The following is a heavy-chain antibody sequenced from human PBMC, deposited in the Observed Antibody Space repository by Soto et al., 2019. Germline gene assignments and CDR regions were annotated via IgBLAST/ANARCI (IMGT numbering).Heavy chain of an antibody. CDR3: MTDPYDYLWGSYRYPPK. V-gene: IGHV3-15*07. D-gene: IGHD3-16*02. CDR1: GFTFTYAW. CDR2: IKSQTDGGTT. J-gene: IGHJ4*02. Sequence: PGESLRLSCAASGFTFTYAWMNWVRQAPGKGMEKVGRIKSQTDGGTTDYTAPVKGRFSISRDDSKNTVYLQMNSLSTDDTAVYFCMTDPYDYLWGSYRYPPKGGPGTLVTVSS.